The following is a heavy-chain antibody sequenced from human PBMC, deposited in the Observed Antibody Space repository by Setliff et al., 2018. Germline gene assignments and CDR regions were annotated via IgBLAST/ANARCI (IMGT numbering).Heavy chain of an antibody. CDR2: IIPIFGTA. Sequence: GASVKVSCKASGGTFSSYAISWVRQAPGQGLEWMGGIIPIFGTANYAQKFQGRVTITADESTSTAYMELSSLRSEDTAVYYCARHSGRYYVPGTFDSWGQGTLVTVSS. CDR3: ARHSGRYYVPGTFDS. V-gene: IGHV1-69*13. CDR1: GGTFSSYA. J-gene: IGHJ4*02. D-gene: IGHD1-26*01.